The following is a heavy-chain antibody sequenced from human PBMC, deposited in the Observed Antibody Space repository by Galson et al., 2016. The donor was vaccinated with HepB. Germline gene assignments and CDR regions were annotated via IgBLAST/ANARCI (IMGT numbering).Heavy chain of an antibody. D-gene: IGHD3-3*01. Sequence: SLRLSCAASGFTFMNYWILWVRQAPGKGLVWVSRITNDGTTTTYADSVKGRFTLSRDNARDTVFLQVGGLSAEDTAVYYCARETITGGINHWGRGTLVTVCS. V-gene: IGHV3-74*01. CDR1: GFTFMNYW. J-gene: IGHJ5*02. CDR2: ITNDGTTT. CDR3: ARETITGGINH.